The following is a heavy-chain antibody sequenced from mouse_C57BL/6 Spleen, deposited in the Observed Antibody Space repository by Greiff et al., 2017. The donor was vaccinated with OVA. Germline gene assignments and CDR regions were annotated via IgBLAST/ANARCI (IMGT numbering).Heavy chain of an antibody. Sequence: EVQLVESGGGLVQPGGSLSLSCAASGFTFTDYYMSWVRQPPGKALEWLGFIRNKANGYTTEYSASVKGRFTISRDNSQSILYLQMNALGAEDSATYYCARSRGYYGSSALCDYWGQGTTLTVSS. CDR1: GFTFTDYY. CDR3: ARSRGYYGSSALCDY. D-gene: IGHD1-1*01. V-gene: IGHV7-3*01. J-gene: IGHJ2*01. CDR2: IRNKANGYTT.